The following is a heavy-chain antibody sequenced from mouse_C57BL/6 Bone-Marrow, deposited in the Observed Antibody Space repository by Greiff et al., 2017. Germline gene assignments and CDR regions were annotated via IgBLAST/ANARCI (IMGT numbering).Heavy chain of an antibody. Sequence: QVQPQQPGAELVMPGASVKLSCKASGYTFTSYWMHGVKQRPGQGLEWIGEIDPSDSYTNYNQKFLGKSTLTVDKSSRTAYMQLSSQTYEDSTVYYCARENYWHGEGFDDWGQGTTLTVSS. CDR3: ARENYWHGEGFDD. CDR1: GYTFTSYW. D-gene: IGHD2-1*01. CDR2: IDPSDSYT. J-gene: IGHJ2*01. V-gene: IGHV1-69*01.